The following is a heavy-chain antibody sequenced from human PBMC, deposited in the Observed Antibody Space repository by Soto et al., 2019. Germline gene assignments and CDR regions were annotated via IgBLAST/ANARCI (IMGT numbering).Heavy chain of an antibody. Sequence: GGSPRLSCAASGFTFSSYAMHWVRQAPGKGLEYVSAISSNGGSTYYANSVKGRFTISRDNSKNTLYLQMGSLRAEDMAVYYCAREGWLVPFDYWGQGTLVTVSS. CDR3: AREGWLVPFDY. D-gene: IGHD6-19*01. CDR2: ISSNGGST. V-gene: IGHV3-64*01. J-gene: IGHJ4*02. CDR1: GFTFSSYA.